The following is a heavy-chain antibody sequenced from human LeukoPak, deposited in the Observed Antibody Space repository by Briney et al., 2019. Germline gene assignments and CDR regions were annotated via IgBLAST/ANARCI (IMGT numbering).Heavy chain of an antibody. CDR1: GFTFSSYA. CDR2: ISGSGGST. D-gene: IGHD5-24*01. J-gene: IGHJ4*02. V-gene: IGHV3-23*01. CDR3: AKDRRDGYKIMGGKFDY. Sequence: PGGSLRLSCAASGFTFSSYAMSWVRQAPGKGLEWVSAISGSGGSTYYADSVKGRFTISRDNSKNTLYLQMKSVRAEDTAVYYCAKDRRDGYKIMGGKFDYWGQGTLVTVSS.